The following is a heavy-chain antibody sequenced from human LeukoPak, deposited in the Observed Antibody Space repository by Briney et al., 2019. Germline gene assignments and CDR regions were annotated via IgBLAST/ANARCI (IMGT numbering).Heavy chain of an antibody. CDR2: MNPNSGNT. Sequence: GASVKVSCKASGYTFTSYDINWVRQATGQGLEWMGWMNPNSGNTGYAQKFQGRVTITRNTSISTAYMELSSLRSEDTAVYYCAREGEGYGDLDYWGQGTLVTVSS. V-gene: IGHV1-8*03. J-gene: IGHJ4*02. D-gene: IGHD4-17*01. CDR3: AREGEGYGDLDY. CDR1: GYTFTSYD.